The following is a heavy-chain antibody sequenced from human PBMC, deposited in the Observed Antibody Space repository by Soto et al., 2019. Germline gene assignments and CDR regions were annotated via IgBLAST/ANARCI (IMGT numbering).Heavy chain of an antibody. CDR3: ARGRSSGWFPFDY. Sequence: QVQLQQWGAGLLKPSETLSLTCAVYGGSFSGYYWSWIRQPPGKGLEWIGEINHSGSTNYNPSLKRRVTISVDTSKNQFSLKLSSVTAADTAVYYCARGRSSGWFPFDYWGQGTLVTVSS. CDR1: GGSFSGYY. J-gene: IGHJ4*02. V-gene: IGHV4-34*01. D-gene: IGHD6-19*01. CDR2: INHSGST.